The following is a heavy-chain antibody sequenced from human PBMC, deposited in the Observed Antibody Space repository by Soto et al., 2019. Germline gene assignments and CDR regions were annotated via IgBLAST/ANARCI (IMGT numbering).Heavy chain of an antibody. V-gene: IGHV4-31*03. D-gene: IGHD6-19*01. CDR1: GCSISSGGYY. CDR3: ASTVAGTNWIDY. J-gene: IGHJ4*02. Sequence: SETLSLTCTVSGCSISSGGYYWSWIRQHPGKGLEWIGYIYYSGSTYYNPSLKSRVTISVDTSKNQFSLKLSSVTAADTAVYYCASTVAGTNWIDYWGQGTLVTVSS. CDR2: IYYSGST.